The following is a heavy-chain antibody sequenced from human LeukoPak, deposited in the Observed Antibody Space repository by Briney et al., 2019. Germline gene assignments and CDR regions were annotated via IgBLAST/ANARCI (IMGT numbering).Heavy chain of an antibody. Sequence: PGGSLRLSCAASGFTFSDAWMSWVRQALGKGLEWVGRIKSKTDGGTTDYAAHVKGRFTMSRDDSNNTLYLQMNSLKTEDTAVYYCTTGDGTIVRGAIYYWGQGTLVTVSS. CDR1: GFTFSDAW. D-gene: IGHD3-10*01. CDR2: IKSKTDGGTT. J-gene: IGHJ4*02. V-gene: IGHV3-15*01. CDR3: TTGDGTIVRGAIYY.